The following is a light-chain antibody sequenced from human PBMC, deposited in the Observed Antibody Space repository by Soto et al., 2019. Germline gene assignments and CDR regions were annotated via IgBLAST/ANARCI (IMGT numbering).Light chain of an antibody. CDR2: DAS. CDR3: QQRSNWIT. J-gene: IGKJ5*01. V-gene: IGKV3-11*01. Sequence: IVLTHSPATLSLSPGERATLSFRASQSVSSYLAWYQQKPGQAPRLHIYDASNRATGIPARFSGSGSGTDFTLTISSLEPEDFAVYYCQQRSNWITFGQGTRLEIK. CDR1: QSVSSY.